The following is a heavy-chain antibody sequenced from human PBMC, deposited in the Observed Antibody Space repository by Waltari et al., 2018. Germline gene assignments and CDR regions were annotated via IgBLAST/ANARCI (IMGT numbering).Heavy chain of an antibody. J-gene: IGHJ4*02. CDR3: ARTRTGYSSSWYVFFGY. CDR2: INPSGGST. CDR1: GYTFTSYY. D-gene: IGHD6-13*01. Sequence: QVQLVQSGAEVKKPGASVKVSCKASGYTFTSYYMHWVRQAPGPGLEWMGIINPSGGSTSYAHKFQGRVTMTRDTSTSTVYMELSSLRSEDTAVYYCARTRTGYSSSWYVFFGYWGQGTLVTVSS. V-gene: IGHV1-46*01.